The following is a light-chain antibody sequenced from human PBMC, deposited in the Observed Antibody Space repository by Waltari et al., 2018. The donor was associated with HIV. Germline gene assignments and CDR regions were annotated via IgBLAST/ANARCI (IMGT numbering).Light chain of an antibody. J-gene: IGKJ1*01. V-gene: IGKV1-39*01. Sequence: DIQMTQSPSSLSASVGARVTITCRASQSITKYLNWYQQKPVTAPKLLIYATSSLQSGVPSRFSGRGSGTVFTLTIDSLQPEDFATYYCQQSYNNPWTFSQGTKVEMK. CDR3: QQSYNNPWT. CDR2: ATS. CDR1: QSITKY.